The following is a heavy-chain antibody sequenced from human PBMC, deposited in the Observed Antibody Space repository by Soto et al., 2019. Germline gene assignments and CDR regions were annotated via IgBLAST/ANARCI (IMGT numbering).Heavy chain of an antibody. V-gene: IGHV4-59*01. D-gene: IGHD2-2*01. CDR3: ARGMGKVVPAARKKDDAFDI. J-gene: IGHJ3*02. CDR2: IYYSGST. Sequence: SETLSLTCTVSGGSISSYYWSWIRQPPGKGLGWIGYIYYSGSTNYNPSLKSRVTISVDTSKNQFSLKLSSVTAADTAVYYCARGMGKVVPAARKKDDAFDIWGQGTVVTVSS. CDR1: GGSISSYY.